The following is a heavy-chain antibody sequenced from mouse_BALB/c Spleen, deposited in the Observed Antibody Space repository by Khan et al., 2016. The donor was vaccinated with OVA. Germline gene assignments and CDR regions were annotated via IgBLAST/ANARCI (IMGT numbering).Heavy chain of an antibody. Sequence: QVQLKESGPGLVAPSQSLSITCTVSGFSLFRYSVHWVRRPPGKGLEWLGMIWGDGSTDYNSALKSRLSISKDNSKSQVFLKMNSLQTDDTAMYYCARNSALTYALDYWGQGTSVTVSS. CDR3: ARNSALTYALDY. V-gene: IGHV2-6-4*01. J-gene: IGHJ4*01. CDR1: GFSLFRYS. CDR2: IWGDGST. D-gene: IGHD1-1*01.